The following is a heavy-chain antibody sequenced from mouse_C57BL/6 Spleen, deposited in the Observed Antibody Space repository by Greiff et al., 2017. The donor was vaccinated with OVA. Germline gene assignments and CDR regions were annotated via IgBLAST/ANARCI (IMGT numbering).Heavy chain of an antibody. V-gene: IGHV1-26*01. CDR2: INPNNGGT. J-gene: IGHJ3*01. CDR1: GYTFTDYY. CDR3: ARYGNYGAY. D-gene: IGHD2-1*01. Sequence: VQLQQSGPELVKPGASVKISCKASGYTFTDYYMNWVKQSHGKSLEWIGDINPNNGGTSYNQKFKGKATLTVDKSSSTAYMELRSLTSEDSAVYYCARYGNYGAYWGQGTLVTVSA.